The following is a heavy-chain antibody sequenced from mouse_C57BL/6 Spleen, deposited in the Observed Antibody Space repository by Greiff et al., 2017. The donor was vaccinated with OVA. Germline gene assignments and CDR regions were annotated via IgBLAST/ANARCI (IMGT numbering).Heavy chain of an antibody. J-gene: IGHJ1*03. CDR1: GYTFTSSW. CDR3: ARSDYYVSSLWYFDV. D-gene: IGHD1-1*01. Sequence: VQLQQPLADLVKPVSSVKMSCKASGYTFTSSWITWVKQRPGQGLEWIGDIYPGSGSTNYTEKFKSKATLPVDTSSSPAYLQLISLTSEDSSVYYCARSDYYVSSLWYFDVWGTGTTVTVSS. V-gene: IGHV1-55*01. CDR2: IYPGSGST.